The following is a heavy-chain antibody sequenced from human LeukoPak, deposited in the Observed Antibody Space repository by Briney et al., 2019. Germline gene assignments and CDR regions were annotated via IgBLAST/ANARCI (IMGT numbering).Heavy chain of an antibody. D-gene: IGHD4-17*01. CDR1: GFTVSSNY. CDR3: ARDLSGDYLFDY. V-gene: IGHV3-53*01. Sequence: GGSLRLSCAASGFTVSSNYMSWVRQAPGKGLEWDSVIYSGGSTYYADSVKGRFTISRDNSKNTLYLQMNSLRAEDTAVYYCARDLSGDYLFDYWGQGTLVTVSS. J-gene: IGHJ4*02. CDR2: IYSGGST.